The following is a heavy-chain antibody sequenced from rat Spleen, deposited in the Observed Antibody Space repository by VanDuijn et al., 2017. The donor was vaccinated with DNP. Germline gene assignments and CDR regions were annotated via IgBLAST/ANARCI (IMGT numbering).Heavy chain of an antibody. CDR3: TRDPLYNSGAMDA. V-gene: IGHV2S12*01. Sequence: QVQLKESGPGLVQPSQTLSLTCTVSGFSLTNYHVDWVRQPPGKGLEWVAAISSGGDTYFNSALKSRLSISRDTSKSQVFLKVNSLQTEDTAIYFCTRDPLYNSGAMDAWGQGTSVTVSS. CDR1: GFSLTNYH. CDR2: ISSGGDT. D-gene: IGHD4-3*01. J-gene: IGHJ4*01.